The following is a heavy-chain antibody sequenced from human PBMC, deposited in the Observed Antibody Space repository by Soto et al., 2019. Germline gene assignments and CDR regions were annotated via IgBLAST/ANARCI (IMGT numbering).Heavy chain of an antibody. CDR1: GGSISSGDYY. Sequence: SETLSLTCTVSGGSISSGDYYWVWMRQPPGKCLEWIGYIYYSGSTYYNPSLKSRVTISVDTSKNQFSLKLSSVTAADTAVYYCAREGYYYDSSGYYQRIDYFDYWGQGTLVTVYS. V-gene: IGHV4-30-4*01. CDR2: IYYSGST. J-gene: IGHJ4*02. CDR3: AREGYYYDSSGYYQRIDYFDY. D-gene: IGHD3-22*01.